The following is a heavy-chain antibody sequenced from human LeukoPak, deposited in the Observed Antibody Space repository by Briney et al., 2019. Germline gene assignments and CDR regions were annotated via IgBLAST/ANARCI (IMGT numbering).Heavy chain of an antibody. CDR1: GFTFSSYA. CDR3: AKSGRGYSYGNFDY. D-gene: IGHD5-18*01. Sequence: GGSLRLSCAASGFTFSSYAMAWVRQAPGKGLEWVSAISGGGGSTYYADSVKGRFTISRDNSKNTLYLQMNSLRAEDTAVYYCAKSGRGYSYGNFDYWGQGTLVTVSS. CDR2: ISGGGGST. V-gene: IGHV3-23*01. J-gene: IGHJ4*02.